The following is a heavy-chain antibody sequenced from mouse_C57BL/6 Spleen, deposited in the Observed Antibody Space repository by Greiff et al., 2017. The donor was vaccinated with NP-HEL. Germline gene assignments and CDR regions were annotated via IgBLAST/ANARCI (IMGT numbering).Heavy chain of an antibody. CDR2: INPNNGGT. Sequence: EVQLQQSGPELVKPGASVKISCKASGYTFTDYYMNWVKQSHGKSLEWIGDINPNNGGTSYNQKFKGKATLTVDKSSSTAYMELRSLTSEDSAVYYCARVATGWDYFDYWGQGTTLTVSS. V-gene: IGHV1-26*01. D-gene: IGHD1-2*01. CDR3: ARVATGWDYFDY. CDR1: GYTFTDYY. J-gene: IGHJ2*01.